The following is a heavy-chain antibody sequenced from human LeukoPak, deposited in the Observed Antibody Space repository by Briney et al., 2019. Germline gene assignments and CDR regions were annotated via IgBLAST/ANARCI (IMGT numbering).Heavy chain of an antibody. CDR1: GGSFSGYY. CDR3: ARGRYSSSWYSFDY. CDR2: INHSGST. D-gene: IGHD6-13*01. J-gene: IGHJ4*02. Sequence: SETLSLTCAVYGGSFSGYYWSWIRQPPGKGLEWIGEINHSGSTNYSPSLKSRVTISVDTSKNQFSLKLSSVTAADTAVYYCARGRYSSSWYSFDYWGQGTLVTVSS. V-gene: IGHV4-34*01.